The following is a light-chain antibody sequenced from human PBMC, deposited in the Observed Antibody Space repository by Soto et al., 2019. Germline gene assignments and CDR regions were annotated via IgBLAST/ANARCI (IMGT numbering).Light chain of an antibody. J-gene: IGLJ1*01. CDR2: AVT. Sequence: QSVLTQPASVSGSPGQSITLSCTGTSSDIGGYNYVSWYQQDSGKAPKLIIYAVTDRPSGVSSRFSGSKSGNTAFLTISGLQAEDEADYYCTSYKRSSTYVFGTGTKVTV. V-gene: IGLV2-14*01. CDR1: SSDIGGYNY. CDR3: TSYKRSSTYV.